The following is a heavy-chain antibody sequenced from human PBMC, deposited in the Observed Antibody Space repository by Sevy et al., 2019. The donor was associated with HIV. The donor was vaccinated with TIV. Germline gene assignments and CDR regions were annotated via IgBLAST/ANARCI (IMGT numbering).Heavy chain of an antibody. CDR1: GFSFVSYW. Sequence: GGSLRLSCAASGFSFVSYWMTWVRQAPGKGLEWVASIKQDGSEEYYVDSVKGRFTSSRDNAKKSLYLQMNSLRAEDTAVYYCARPLWMGCYVHFDYCGQGTLVTVSS. J-gene: IGHJ4*02. CDR2: IKQDGSEE. CDR3: ARPLWMGCYVHFDY. D-gene: IGHD2-15*01. V-gene: IGHV3-7*01.